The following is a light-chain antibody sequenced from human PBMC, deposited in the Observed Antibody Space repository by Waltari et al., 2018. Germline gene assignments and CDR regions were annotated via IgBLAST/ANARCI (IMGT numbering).Light chain of an antibody. J-gene: IGKJ1*01. CDR2: DIS. Sequence: EIVLTQSPGTLSLSRGDRATPSCRASQSIGRSVVWYQQRPGQAPRLLIYDISRRATGIPDRFSGSGYGTDFSLTISRLEPEDFAVYYCQKYERLPATFGQGNKVEIK. V-gene: IGKV3-20*01. CDR3: QKYERLPAT. CDR1: QSIGRS.